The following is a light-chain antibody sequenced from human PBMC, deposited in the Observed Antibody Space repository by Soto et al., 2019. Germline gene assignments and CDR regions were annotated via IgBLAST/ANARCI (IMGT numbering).Light chain of an antibody. CDR2: AAS. CDR3: MQSIELPRT. V-gene: IGKV2D-29*01. Sequence: EIVMTQTPLSLSVTPGQPASISCKSIQSLLXSDVNTYLYWFLQKPGQPPQLLIYAASNRSSGVPDRFSGSGSGTEFTLKISRVEAEDVGVYYCMQSIELPRTFGQGTKVDIK. J-gene: IGKJ1*01. CDR1: QSLLXSDVNTY.